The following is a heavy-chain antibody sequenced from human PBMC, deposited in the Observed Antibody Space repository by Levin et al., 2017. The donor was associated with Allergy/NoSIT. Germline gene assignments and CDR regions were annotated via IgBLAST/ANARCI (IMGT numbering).Heavy chain of an antibody. Sequence: PGGSLRLSCAASGFTFSSYWMTWVRQAPGKGLEWVANINQDGSGHYYLGSVKGRFTISRDNTKDSLYLQMNSLRDGDTAVYYCARVGERESSPNYYWNFDLWGRGTLVTVSS. CDR2: INQDGSGH. V-gene: IGHV3-7*01. CDR3: ARVGERESSPNYYWNFDL. CDR1: GFTFSSYW. J-gene: IGHJ2*01. D-gene: IGHD3-22*01.